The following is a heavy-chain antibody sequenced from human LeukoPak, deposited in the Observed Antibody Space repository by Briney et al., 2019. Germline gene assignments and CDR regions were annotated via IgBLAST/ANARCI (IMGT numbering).Heavy chain of an antibody. V-gene: IGHV3-23*01. J-gene: IGHJ4*02. CDR1: GFAFSTYA. D-gene: IGHD5-18*01. CDR3: AKVSSTAMVPGYFDY. Sequence: GGSLRLSCAASGFAFSTYAISWVRQVPGKGLEWVSAISGSGGSTYYADSVKGRFTISRDNSKNTLYLQMNSLRAEDTAVYYCAKVSSTAMVPGYFDYWGQGTLVTVSS. CDR2: ISGSGGST.